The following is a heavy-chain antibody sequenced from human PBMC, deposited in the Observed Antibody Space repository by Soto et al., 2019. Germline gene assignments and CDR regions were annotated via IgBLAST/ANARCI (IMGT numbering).Heavy chain of an antibody. J-gene: IGHJ3*02. CDR2: IGTAGDT. CDR3: ARGDSGTPSDDAFDI. V-gene: IGHV3-13*01. CDR1: GFTFSSYD. Sequence: EVQLVESGGGLVQPGGSLRLSCAASGFTFSSYDMHWVRQATGKGLEWVSAIGTAGDTYYPGSVKGRFTISRENAKNSLYLQMNSLRAEDTAVYYCARGDSGTPSDDAFDIWGQGTMVTVSS. D-gene: IGHD1-26*01.